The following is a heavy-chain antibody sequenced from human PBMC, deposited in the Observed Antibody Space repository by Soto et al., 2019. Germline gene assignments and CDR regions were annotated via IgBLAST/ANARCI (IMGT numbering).Heavy chain of an antibody. D-gene: IGHD3-3*01. V-gene: IGHV1-24*01. CDR3: TRLRPSALSGGGRDRYYYGMDV. J-gene: IGHJ6*02. CDR2: FDPEDGET. CDR1: GSTLTELS. Sequence: GASVKVSCKVSGSTLTELSMHWVRQAPGKGLEWMGGFDPEDGETIYAQKFQGRVTMTEDTSPDPASLPMHSLKPAAPAMSDVTRLRPSALSGGGRDRYYYGMDVWGQGTTGTVSS.